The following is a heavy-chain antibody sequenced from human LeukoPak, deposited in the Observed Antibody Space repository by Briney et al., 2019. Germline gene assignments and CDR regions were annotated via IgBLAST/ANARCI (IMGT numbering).Heavy chain of an antibody. CDR3: ARGPRWIAKFLFDY. Sequence: GGSLRLSCATTGFTFSNFWMSWVRQAPGKGLEWVANIKQDGSEKDYVDSVKGRFTISRDNAKNSLYLQMNSLRAEDTAIYYCARGPRWIAKFLFDYWGQGSLVTVFS. V-gene: IGHV3-7*04. CDR1: GFTFSNFW. D-gene: IGHD5-12*01. CDR2: IKQDGSEK. J-gene: IGHJ4*02.